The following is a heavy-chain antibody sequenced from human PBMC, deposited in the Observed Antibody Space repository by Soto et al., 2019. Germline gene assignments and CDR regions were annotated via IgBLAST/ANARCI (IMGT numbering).Heavy chain of an antibody. CDR2: ILYGGSS. CDR3: ARGAISTKIEY. D-gene: IGHD2-2*02. CDR1: GISIDKNY. J-gene: IGHJ4*01. Sequence: SETLSLTCTVSGISIDKNYWTWIRQIPGKGLEWIGYILYGGSSSFNPSLKSRVTMSIDTSKSRFSLKLSSVTAADTAVYYCARGAISTKIEYWGHGTLVTVSS. V-gene: IGHV4-59*01.